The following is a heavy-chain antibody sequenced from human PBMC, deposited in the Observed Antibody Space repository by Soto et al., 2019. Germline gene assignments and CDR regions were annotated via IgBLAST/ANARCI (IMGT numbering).Heavy chain of an antibody. J-gene: IGHJ6*02. V-gene: IGHV1-69*12. CDR3: ARDKDRQQLGGNYYYILDV. CDR2: IMPVFATP. CDR1: GGTFSTSA. Sequence: VQLMQSGAEVKKPGSSVKVSCKASGGTFSTSALSWVRQAPGEGLEWVGGIMPVFATPDYAQKFQGRVTISADESTTTAYLELTSLTTDDTAVYYCARDKDRQQLGGNYYYILDVWGQGTEITVSS. D-gene: IGHD3-3*02.